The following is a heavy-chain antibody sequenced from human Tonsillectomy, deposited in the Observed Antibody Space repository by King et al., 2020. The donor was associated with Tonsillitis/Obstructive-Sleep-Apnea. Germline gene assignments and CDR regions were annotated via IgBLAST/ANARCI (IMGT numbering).Heavy chain of an antibody. V-gene: IGHV3-30*03. CDR3: ACSSWYYLDY. Sequence: VQLVESGGGVVQPGRSLRLSCAASGFTFSSYGMHWVRQAPGKGLEWVAVISYDGSNKYYADSVKGRFTISRDNSKNTLYLQMNSLRAEDTAVYYCACSSWYYLDYWGQGTLVTVSS. CDR2: ISYDGSNK. J-gene: IGHJ4*02. D-gene: IGHD6-13*01. CDR1: GFTFSSYG.